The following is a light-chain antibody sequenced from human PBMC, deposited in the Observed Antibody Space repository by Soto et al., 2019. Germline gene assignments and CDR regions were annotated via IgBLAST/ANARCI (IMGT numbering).Light chain of an antibody. J-gene: IGKJ2*01. CDR3: QQSYSTPHT. CDR2: AAS. Sequence: DIQMTQSPSSLSASVGDRVTITCRAGQSISSLLNWYQQKPGKAPKLLIYAASSLQSGVPSRFSGSGSGTDFTLTISSLQPEDFATYYCQQSYSTPHTFGQGTKLEIK. V-gene: IGKV1-39*01. CDR1: QSISSL.